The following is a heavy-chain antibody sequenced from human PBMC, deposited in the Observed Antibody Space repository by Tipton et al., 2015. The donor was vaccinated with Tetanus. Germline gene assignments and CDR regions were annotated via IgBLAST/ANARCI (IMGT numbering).Heavy chain of an antibody. CDR1: GVSIKGGGFY. CDR3: ARDGGNYFYYRMNV. V-gene: IGHV4-31*03. D-gene: IGHD3-10*01. CDR2: IYSPGTT. Sequence: TLSLTCSVSGVSIKGGGFYWTWIRQPPGKGLEWIGYIYSPGTTSYAPSLRGRATISFDSVKNHFSLSLSSVTAADTAMYYCARDGGNYFYYRMNVWGQGAAVTVSS. J-gene: IGHJ6*02.